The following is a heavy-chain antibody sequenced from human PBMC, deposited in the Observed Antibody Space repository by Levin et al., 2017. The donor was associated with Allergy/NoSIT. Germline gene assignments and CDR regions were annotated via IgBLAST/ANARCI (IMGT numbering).Heavy chain of an antibody. Sequence: SGPTLVKPTQTLTLTCSFSGFSLSTNKLGVGWFRQPPGKALEWLALIYWDDAERYSPSLQSRLTIAKDTSKNQVVLPMTNMDPADTATYYCARRTWQYYGRGGYPLFDPWGQGTLVTVSS. CDR1: GFSLSTNKLG. CDR2: IYWDDAE. V-gene: IGHV2-5*02. CDR3: ARRTWQYYGRGGYPLFDP. D-gene: IGHD3-22*01. J-gene: IGHJ5*02.